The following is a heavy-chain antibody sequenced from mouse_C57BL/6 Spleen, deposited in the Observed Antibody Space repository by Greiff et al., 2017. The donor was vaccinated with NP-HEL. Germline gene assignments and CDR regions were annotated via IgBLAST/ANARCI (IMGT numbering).Heavy chain of an antibody. CDR3: ASARDGYYGDLYFDY. Sequence: QVQLQQSGAELMKPGASVKLSCKATGYTFTGYWIEWVKQRPGHGLEWIGEILPGSGSTNYNEKFKGKATFTADTSSNTAFMELSSLTTEDSDIYYCASARDGYYGDLYFDYWGQGTTLTVSS. V-gene: IGHV1-9*01. CDR1: GYTFTGYW. CDR2: ILPGSGST. J-gene: IGHJ2*01. D-gene: IGHD2-3*01.